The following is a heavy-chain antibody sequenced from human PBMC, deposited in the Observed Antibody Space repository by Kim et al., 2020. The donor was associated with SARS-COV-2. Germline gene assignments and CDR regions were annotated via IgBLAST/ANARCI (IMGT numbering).Heavy chain of an antibody. CDR2: IFYSGST. J-gene: IGHJ4*01. D-gene: IGHD3-3*02. V-gene: IGHV4-39*01. CDR1: GGSISGSTSY. Sequence: SETLSLTCTVSGGSISGSTSYWGWIRQPPGKGLEWIGSIFYSGSTYYNPSLSRRVTISVHTSTTQFSLKFSSVTAAATAVYYCARPVLAEHFDYWGHGPL. CDR3: ARPVLAEHFDY.